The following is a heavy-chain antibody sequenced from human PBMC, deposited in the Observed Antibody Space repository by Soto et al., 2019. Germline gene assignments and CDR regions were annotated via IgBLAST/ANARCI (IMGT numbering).Heavy chain of an antibody. CDR2: ISYDGSNK. V-gene: IGHV3-30*18. Sequence: GSLRLSCAASGFTFSSYGMHWVRQAPGKGLEWVAVISYDGSNKYYADSVKGRFTISRDNSKNTLYLQMNSLRAEDTAVYYCAKDPVTTGLARYFDYWGQGTLVTVSS. J-gene: IGHJ4*02. CDR3: AKDPVTTGLARYFDY. CDR1: GFTFSSYG. D-gene: IGHD4-17*01.